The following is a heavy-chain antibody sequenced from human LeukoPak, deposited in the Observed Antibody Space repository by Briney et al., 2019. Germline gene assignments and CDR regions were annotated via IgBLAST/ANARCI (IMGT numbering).Heavy chain of an antibody. J-gene: IGHJ4*02. Sequence: ASVKVSCKVSGYSLTELSMHWVRQAPGKGLEWMGGFDPEDGETIYAQKFQGRVTMTEDTSTDTAYMELSSLRSEDTAVYYCATGYEYNWNPSHYFDYWGQGTLVTVSS. D-gene: IGHD1-20*01. CDR3: ATGYEYNWNPSHYFDY. V-gene: IGHV1-24*01. CDR1: GYSLTELS. CDR2: FDPEDGET.